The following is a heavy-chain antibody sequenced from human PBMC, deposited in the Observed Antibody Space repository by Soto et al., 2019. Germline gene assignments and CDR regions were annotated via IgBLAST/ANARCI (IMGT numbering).Heavy chain of an antibody. D-gene: IGHD4-17*01. V-gene: IGHV1-18*01. J-gene: IGHJ1*01. CDR3: ARDSHDYGDHLYFQH. CDR1: GYTFTSYG. CDR2: ISAYNGNT. Sequence: ASVKVSCKASGYTFTSYGISWVRQAPGQGLEWMGWISAYNGNTNYAQKIQGRVTMTTDTSTSTAYMELRSLRSDDTAVYYCARDSHDYGDHLYFQHWGQGTLVTVSS.